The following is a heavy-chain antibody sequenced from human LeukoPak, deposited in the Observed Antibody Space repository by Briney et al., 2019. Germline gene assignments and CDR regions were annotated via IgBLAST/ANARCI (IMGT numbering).Heavy chain of an antibody. Sequence: SETLSLTCAVYGGSFSGYYWSWIRQPPGKGLEWIGEINHSGSTNYNPSLKSRVTISVDTSKNQFSLKLSSVTATDTAVYYCARRAPVPAAIPGYYGMDVWGQGTTVTVSS. D-gene: IGHD2-2*01. CDR3: ARRAPVPAAIPGYYGMDV. CDR1: GGSFSGYY. CDR2: INHSGST. V-gene: IGHV4-34*01. J-gene: IGHJ6*02.